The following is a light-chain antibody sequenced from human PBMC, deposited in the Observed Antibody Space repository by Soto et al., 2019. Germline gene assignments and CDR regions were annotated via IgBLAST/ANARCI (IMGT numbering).Light chain of an antibody. CDR2: AAS. V-gene: IGKV1-6*01. CDR1: QVIGND. Sequence: IQMTQSPSSLSASVGDRVTISCRASQVIGNDLAWYQQKPGKAPRLLIFAASNLQSGVPSRFSGSGSGTDFTLTISRLQPEDFATYYCLQFYNFPWTFGQGTKVDIK. CDR3: LQFYNFPWT. J-gene: IGKJ1*01.